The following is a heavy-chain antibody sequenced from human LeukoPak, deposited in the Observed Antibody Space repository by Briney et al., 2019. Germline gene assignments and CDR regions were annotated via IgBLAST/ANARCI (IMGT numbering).Heavy chain of an antibody. V-gene: IGHV3-23*01. CDR2: ISGRGGST. J-gene: IGHJ2*01. CDR3: AKDLSLWFGELFSNFAVGYFDL. CDR1: GFTFSIYG. D-gene: IGHD3-10*01. Sequence: GGSLRLSCAASGFTFSIYGMTWVRQAPGKGLEWVSAISGRGGSTYYADSVKGRFTISRDNSKNTLSLQMNSLRAEDTAVYYCAKDLSLWFGELFSNFAVGYFDLRGRGTLVTVSS.